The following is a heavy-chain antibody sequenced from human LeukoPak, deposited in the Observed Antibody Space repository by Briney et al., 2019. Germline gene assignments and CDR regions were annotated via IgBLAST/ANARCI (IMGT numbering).Heavy chain of an antibody. Sequence: ASVPVSCLASRYTFPHYEFHGVGPATGKGVAGMGWMNPNSGNTGYAQKFQGRVTMTRNTSISTAYMELSSLRSEDTAVYYCARGGVPGLTYFDPWGQGTLVTVSS. CDR1: RYTFPHYE. V-gene: IGHV1-8*01. D-gene: IGHD1-1*01. CDR3: ARGGVPGLTYFDP. CDR2: MNPNSGNT. J-gene: IGHJ5*02.